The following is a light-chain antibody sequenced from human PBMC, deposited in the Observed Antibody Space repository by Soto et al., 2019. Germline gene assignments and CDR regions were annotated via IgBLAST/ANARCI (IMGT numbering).Light chain of an antibody. CDR2: EVN. CDR3: SSYTSSSTYV. V-gene: IGLV2-14*01. J-gene: IGLJ1*01. Sequence: QSALTQPASVSGSPGQSITISCTGTSSDVGAYHYVSWYQQHPGKAPQIMLYEVNNRPSGVSLRFSGSKSGNTASLTISGLQAEDEADYYCSSYTSSSTYVFGTGTKVTVL. CDR1: SSDVGAYHY.